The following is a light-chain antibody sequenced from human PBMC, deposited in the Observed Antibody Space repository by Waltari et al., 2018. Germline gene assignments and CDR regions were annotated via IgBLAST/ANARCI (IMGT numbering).Light chain of an antibody. J-gene: IGLJ3*02. CDR2: GHN. CDR1: SSNIGAGYD. CDR3: QSYDSSVSAWV. V-gene: IGLV1-40*01. Sequence: QSVLTQPPSVSGAPGQSITISCTGSSSNIGAGYDVHWYQHLPGTAPKLLIYGHNNRPLGVPDLFSVSKSGTSASLAITGLQAEDEADYYCQSYDSSVSAWVFGGGTKLTVV.